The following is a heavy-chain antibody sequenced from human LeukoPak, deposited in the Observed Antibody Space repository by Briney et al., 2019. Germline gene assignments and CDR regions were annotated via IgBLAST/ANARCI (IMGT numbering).Heavy chain of an antibody. CDR2: IKSKTDGGTT. Sequence: PGGSLRLSCAASGFTFSNAWMSWVRQAPGKGLEWVGRIKSKTDGGTTDYAAPVKGRFTISRDDSKNTLYLQMNSLKTEDTAVYYCTTDRKPTYSSGWYPLVDFDYWGQGTLVTVSS. D-gene: IGHD6-19*01. CDR3: TTDRKPTYSSGWYPLVDFDY. J-gene: IGHJ4*02. CDR1: GFTFSNAW. V-gene: IGHV3-15*01.